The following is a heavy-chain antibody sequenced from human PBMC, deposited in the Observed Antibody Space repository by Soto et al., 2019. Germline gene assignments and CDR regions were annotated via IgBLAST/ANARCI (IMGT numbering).Heavy chain of an antibody. V-gene: IGHV1-69*02. CDR2: IIPSLGIA. Sequence: QVQLVQSGAEVKKPGSSVKVSCKASGGTFSSYTISWVRQAPGQGLEWMGRIIPSLGIANYAQKFQGRVTITAEKHTTKAYMELSKLRTEDTDVYYCARDRVGIAADGTFGWFEPWGQRTLDTVSS. CDR1: GGTFSSYT. D-gene: IGHD6-13*01. J-gene: IGHJ5*02. CDR3: ARDRVGIAADGTFGWFEP.